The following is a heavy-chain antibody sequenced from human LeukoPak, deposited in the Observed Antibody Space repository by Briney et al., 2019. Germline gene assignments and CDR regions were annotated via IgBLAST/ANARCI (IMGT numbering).Heavy chain of an antibody. CDR3: EVYYYDSSGYYFFDY. CDR1: GGSISSGGYY. J-gene: IGHJ4*02. V-gene: IGHV4-39*05. D-gene: IGHD3-22*01. CDR2: INHSGST. Sequence: SETPSLTCTVSGGSISSGGYYWSWIRQPPGKGLEWLGEINHSGSTNYNPSLKSRVTVSVDTSKNQFSLKLGSVTAADTAVYYCEVYYYDSSGYYFFDYWGQGTLVTVSS.